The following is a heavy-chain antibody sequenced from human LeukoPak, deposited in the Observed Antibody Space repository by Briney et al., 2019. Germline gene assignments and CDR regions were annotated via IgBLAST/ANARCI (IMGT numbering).Heavy chain of an antibody. J-gene: IGHJ4*02. CDR2: ISSSGSTK. V-gene: IGHV3-48*03. D-gene: IGHD3-22*01. CDR3: ARDGGYYDSSGYSFDY. CDR1: GFTFSSYE. Sequence: GGSLRLSCAASGFTFSSYEMNWVRQAPGKGLEWVSYISSSGSTKYYADPVKGRFTISRDNAKNSLYLQMNSLRAEDTAVYYCARDGGYYDSSGYSFDYWGQGTLVTVSS.